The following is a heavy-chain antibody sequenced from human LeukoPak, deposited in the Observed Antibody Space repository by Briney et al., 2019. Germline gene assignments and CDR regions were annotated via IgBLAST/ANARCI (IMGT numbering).Heavy chain of an antibody. J-gene: IGHJ6*03. D-gene: IGHD3-10*01. CDR2: IKNVGSEKEDGSEK. Sequence: GGSLRLSCAASGFIFRQYWMSWVRQAPGKWLEWVANIKNVGSEKEDGSEKNYVDSVKGRFTISRDNAKNSLYLQMNSLRAEDTAVYYCARSGRGVDSFYFYMDVWGKGTTVTVSS. CDR1: GFIFRQYW. V-gene: IGHV3-7*01. CDR3: ARSGRGVDSFYFYMDV.